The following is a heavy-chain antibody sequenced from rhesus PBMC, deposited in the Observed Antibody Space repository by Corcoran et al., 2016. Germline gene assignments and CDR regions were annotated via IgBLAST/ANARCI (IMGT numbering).Heavy chain of an antibody. D-gene: IGHD3-28*01. Sequence: QLQLQESGPGLVKPSETLSLTCAVSGGSISSNYWSWIRQPPGKGLEWIGYIYGSSGSTNYNPSLKNRVTISKDTSKNQFSLKLSSVTAADTAVYYCAGTERLQYYYDSGYYPDYWGQGVLVTVSS. V-gene: IGHV4S7*01. CDR1: GGSISSNY. CDR3: AGTERLQYYYDSGYYPDY. CDR2: IYGSSGST. J-gene: IGHJ4*01.